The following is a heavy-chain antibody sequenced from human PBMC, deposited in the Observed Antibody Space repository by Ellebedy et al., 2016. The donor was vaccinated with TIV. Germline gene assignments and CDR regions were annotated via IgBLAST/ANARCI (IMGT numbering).Heavy chain of an antibody. CDR1: GFTFDTYG. D-gene: IGHD4-11*01. J-gene: IGHJ4*02. CDR3: ARLQMDGDSFDY. V-gene: IGHV3-30*03. Sequence: GESLKISCVASGFTFDTYGMHWVRQAPGKGLEWVALVSYDGNNKFYAESVKGRFTISRDNSNNTLYLEMNSLRSEDTAVYYCARLQMDGDSFDYWGQGTLVTVPS. CDR2: VSYDGNNK.